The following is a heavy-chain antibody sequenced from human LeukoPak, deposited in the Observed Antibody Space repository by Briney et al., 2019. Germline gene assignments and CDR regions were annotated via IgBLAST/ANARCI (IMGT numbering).Heavy chain of an antibody. CDR2: ISGSGGST. D-gene: IGHD5-12*01. Sequence: GGSLRLSCAASGFTFSSYAMSWVRQAPGKGLEWVSAISGSGGSTYYADSVKGRFTISRDNSKNTLYLQMNSLRAEDTAIYYCAKDTGYVPDAFDIWGQGTMVTVSS. CDR3: AKDTGYVPDAFDI. CDR1: GFTFSSYA. J-gene: IGHJ3*02. V-gene: IGHV3-23*01.